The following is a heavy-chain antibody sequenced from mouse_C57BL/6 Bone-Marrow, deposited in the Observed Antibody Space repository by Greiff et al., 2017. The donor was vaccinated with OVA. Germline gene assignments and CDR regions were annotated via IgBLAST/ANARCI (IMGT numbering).Heavy chain of an antibody. Sequence: QVHVKQSGPELVKLGASVKISCKASGYAFSSSWMNWVKQRPGKGLEWIGRIYPGDGDTNYNGKFKGKATLTADKSSSTAYMQLSSLTSEDSAVYFCARTPQLAWFAYWGQGTLVTVSA. J-gene: IGHJ3*01. CDR1: GYAFSSSW. CDR3: ARTPQLAWFAY. D-gene: IGHD6-1*01. V-gene: IGHV1-82*01. CDR2: IYPGDGDT.